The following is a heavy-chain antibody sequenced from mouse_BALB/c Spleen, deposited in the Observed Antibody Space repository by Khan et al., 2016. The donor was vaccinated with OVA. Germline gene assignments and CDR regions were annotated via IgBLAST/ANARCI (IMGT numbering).Heavy chain of an antibody. CDR1: GYTFTDYI. Sequence: QVQLQQSGPEVVKPGASLKVSCKASGYTFTDYIIGWVKQSTRQGLEWIGDIFPGSNTPYYNEKFKDKATLTADISSNTAYMQLSSLTSEDSAVYCCARGGYAAFSDWGQGTLVTVSA. J-gene: IGHJ3*01. CDR2: IFPGSNTP. V-gene: IGHV1-77*01. D-gene: IGHD2-2*01. CDR3: ARGGYAAFSD.